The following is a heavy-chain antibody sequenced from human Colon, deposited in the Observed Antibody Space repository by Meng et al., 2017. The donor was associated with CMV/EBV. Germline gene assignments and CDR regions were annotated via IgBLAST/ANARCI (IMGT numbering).Heavy chain of an antibody. Sequence: SCAASGFTFSNAWMSWVRQAPGKGLEWVGRIKSKTDGGTTDYAAPVKGRFTISRDDSKNTLYLQMDDLTIADTAMYYCVREFCSDGLCWPDYWGQGALVTVSS. CDR3: VREFCSDGLCWPDY. CDR1: GFTFSNAW. J-gene: IGHJ4*02. CDR2: IKSKTDGGTT. V-gene: IGHV3-15*01. D-gene: IGHD2-8*01.